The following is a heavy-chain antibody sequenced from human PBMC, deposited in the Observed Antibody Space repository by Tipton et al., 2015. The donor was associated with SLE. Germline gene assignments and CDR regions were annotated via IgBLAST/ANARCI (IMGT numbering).Heavy chain of an antibody. CDR2: IYTSGST. CDR1: GGSFSGCY. V-gene: IGHV4-4*09. J-gene: IGHJ4*02. D-gene: IGHD1-26*01. CDR3: ARAGAVVGATIDY. Sequence: TLSLTCAVYGGSFSGCYWSWIRQPAGKGLEWIGYIYTSGSTNYNPSLKSRVTISVDTSKNQFSLKLSSVTAADTAVYYCARAGAVVGATIDYWGQGTLVTVSS.